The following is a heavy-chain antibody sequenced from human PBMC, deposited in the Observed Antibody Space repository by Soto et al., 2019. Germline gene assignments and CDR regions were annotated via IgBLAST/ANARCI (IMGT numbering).Heavy chain of an antibody. CDR1: GFAFSSHP. CDR3: ARRAFGSSRSFDI. D-gene: IGHD6-6*01. Sequence: GSLRLSCTGSGFAFSSHPMSWVRQAPERGLEWVSGISDGGDLTYNADSVRGRFTISRDNSKNTLFLQMNSLRVEDTAVYYCARRAFGSSRSFDIWGQGTMVTVSS. V-gene: IGHV3-23*01. CDR2: ISDGGDLT. J-gene: IGHJ3*02.